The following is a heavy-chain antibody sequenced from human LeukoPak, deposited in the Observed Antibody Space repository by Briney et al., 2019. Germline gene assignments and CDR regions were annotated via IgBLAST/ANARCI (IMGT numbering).Heavy chain of an antibody. CDR2: IWYDRSNQ. Sequence: GGSLRLSCAASGFTFSSYGMHWVRQAPGKGLEWVAVIWYDRSNQYYADSVKGRFTISRDNSKNTLYLQMNSLKTEDTAVYYCTLGGVVVPAGDSYGLPSDYWGQGTLVTVSS. D-gene: IGHD2-2*01. J-gene: IGHJ4*02. CDR1: GFTFSSYG. CDR3: TLGGVVVPAGDSYGLPSDY. V-gene: IGHV3-33*01.